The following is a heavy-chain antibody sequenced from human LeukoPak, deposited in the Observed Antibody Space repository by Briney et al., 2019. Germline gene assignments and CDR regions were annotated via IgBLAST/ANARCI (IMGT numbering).Heavy chain of an antibody. CDR1: GGSFSGYY. CDR2: INHSGST. V-gene: IGHV4-34*01. CDR3: ARGRGAFDI. J-gene: IGHJ3*02. Sequence: PSETLSLTCAVYGGSFSGYYWSWIRQPPGKGLEWIGEINHSGSTNYNPSLKSRVTISVDTSKNQFSLKLSSVTAADTAVYYCARGRGAFDIWGQGTMVTVSS. D-gene: IGHD3-10*01.